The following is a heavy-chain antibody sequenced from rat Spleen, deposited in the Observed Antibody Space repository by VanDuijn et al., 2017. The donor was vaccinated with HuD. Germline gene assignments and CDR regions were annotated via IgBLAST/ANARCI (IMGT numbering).Heavy chain of an antibody. D-gene: IGHD1-2*01. J-gene: IGHJ2*01. CDR2: INADGALT. Sequence: EVQLVETGGGLVQPGRSLKLSCVASGFTFSSYWMYWIRQAPGKGLEWVSSINADGALTYYPDSVKGRFTVSRENAKSTLYLQMNSLRSEDTATYYCARADIAAISTDGIWGQGVMVTVSS. V-gene: IGHV5-58*01. CDR3: ARADIAAISTDGI. CDR1: GFTFSSYW.